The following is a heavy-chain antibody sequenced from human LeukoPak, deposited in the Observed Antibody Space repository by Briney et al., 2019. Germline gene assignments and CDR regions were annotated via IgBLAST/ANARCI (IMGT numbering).Heavy chain of an antibody. J-gene: IGHJ5*02. CDR3: ARLDYGNWFDP. CDR2: ISYDGSNK. V-gene: IGHV3-30*03. D-gene: IGHD4-17*01. Sequence: PGGSLRLSCAASGFTFSSYGMHWVRQAPGKGLEWVAVISYDGSNKYYADSVKGRFTISRDNSKNTLYLQMNSLRVEDTAVYYCARLDYGNWFDPWGQGTLVTVSS. CDR1: GFTFSSYG.